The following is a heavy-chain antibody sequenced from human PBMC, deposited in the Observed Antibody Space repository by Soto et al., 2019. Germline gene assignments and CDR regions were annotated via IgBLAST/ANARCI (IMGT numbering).Heavy chain of an antibody. CDR2: ISGSGGST. Sequence: GGSLRLSCAASGFTFSSYAMSWVRQAPGKGLEWVSAISGSGGSTYYADSVKGRFTISRDNSKNTLYLQMNSPRAEDTAVYYCAKDSYYGSGSYYSDAFDIWGQGTMVTVSS. J-gene: IGHJ3*02. CDR1: GFTFSSYA. V-gene: IGHV3-23*01. CDR3: AKDSYYGSGSYYSDAFDI. D-gene: IGHD3-10*01.